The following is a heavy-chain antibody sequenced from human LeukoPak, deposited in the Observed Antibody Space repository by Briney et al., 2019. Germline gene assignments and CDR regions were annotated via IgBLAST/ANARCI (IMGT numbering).Heavy chain of an antibody. Sequence: GGSLRLSCAASGFTFSSYAMSWVRQAPGKGLEWVSAISGSGGSTYYADSVKGRFTISRDNSKNTLYLQMNSLRAEDTAVYYCAKDPNDVLTGYYPYYFDYWGQGTLVTVSS. CDR3: AKDPNDVLTGYYPYYFDY. J-gene: IGHJ4*02. D-gene: IGHD3-9*01. CDR2: ISGSGGST. CDR1: GFTFSSYA. V-gene: IGHV3-23*01.